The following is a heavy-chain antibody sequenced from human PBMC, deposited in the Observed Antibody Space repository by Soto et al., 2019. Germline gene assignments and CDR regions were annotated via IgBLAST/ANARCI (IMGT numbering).Heavy chain of an antibody. V-gene: IGHV3-48*04. CDR3: ARDADWAFGY. CDR2: IFVTSTPI. D-gene: IGHD3-9*01. J-gene: IGHJ4*02. Sequence: EVALVESGGGLVQPGGSLRLSCVASGFSFSSYSMVWVRQTPGKGLEWISYIFVTSTPIYYADSVKGRFTVSRDNTQNSLFLLMNSLRAEDTAIYYCARDADWAFGYWGQGTLVTVPS. CDR1: GFSFSSYS.